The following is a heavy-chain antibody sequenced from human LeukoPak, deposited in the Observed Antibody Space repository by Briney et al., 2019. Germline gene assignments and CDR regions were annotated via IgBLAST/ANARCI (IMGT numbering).Heavy chain of an antibody. CDR2: SDYSGST. V-gene: IGHV4-59*01. D-gene: IGHD6-13*01. CDR1: GGSISTYY. Sequence: SETLSLTCTVSGGSISTYYWSWIRQPPGKGLEWIGYSDYSGSTSYNPSLKSRVTVSVDTSKNQFSLKVSSVTAADTAVYYCARASSSWGSGDYYYYGMDVWGQGTTVTVSS. J-gene: IGHJ6*02. CDR3: ARASSSWGSGDYYYYGMDV.